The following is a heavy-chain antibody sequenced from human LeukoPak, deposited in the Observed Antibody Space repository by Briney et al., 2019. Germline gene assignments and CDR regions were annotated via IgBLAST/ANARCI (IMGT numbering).Heavy chain of an antibody. D-gene: IGHD6-13*01. CDR1: GFTFSSYE. Sequence: GGSLRLSCAASGFTFSSYEMNWVRQAPGKGLEWVSYISSSGSTIYYADSVKGRFTISRDNAKNSLYLQMNSLRPEDTALYYCARAYSSSWVVRYWGQGTLVTVSS. V-gene: IGHV3-48*03. CDR2: ISSSGSTI. CDR3: ARAYSSSWVVRY. J-gene: IGHJ4*02.